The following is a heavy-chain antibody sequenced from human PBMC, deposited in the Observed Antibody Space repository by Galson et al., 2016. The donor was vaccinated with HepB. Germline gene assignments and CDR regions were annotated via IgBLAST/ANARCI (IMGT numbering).Heavy chain of an antibody. CDR2: INWDGSET. Sequence: SLRLSCAASKFTFEDYTMHWVRQAPGKGLEWVCLINWDGSETSYADSVEGRFTISRDNTKNSLYLQMSSLRSEDTALYYCVKDLFRGTGYHDGMDVWGQGTTVTVSS. CDR3: VKDLFRGTGYHDGMDV. V-gene: IGHV3-43*01. D-gene: IGHD3-9*01. J-gene: IGHJ6*02. CDR1: KFTFEDYT.